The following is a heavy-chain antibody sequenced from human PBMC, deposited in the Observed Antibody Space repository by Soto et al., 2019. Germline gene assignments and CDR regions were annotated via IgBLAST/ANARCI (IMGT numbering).Heavy chain of an antibody. Sequence: GGSLRLSCAASGFTFGSFAMTWVRQAPGKGLEWVSLISAGGGSTYFADSVKGRFTISRDNSNSTLYLQMSSLRAEDRAVYYCAKSYQQVEYYGMDVWGQGTTVTVSS. CDR3: AKSYQQVEYYGMDV. V-gene: IGHV3-23*01. CDR2: ISAGGGST. D-gene: IGHD2-2*01. CDR1: GFTFGSFA. J-gene: IGHJ6*02.